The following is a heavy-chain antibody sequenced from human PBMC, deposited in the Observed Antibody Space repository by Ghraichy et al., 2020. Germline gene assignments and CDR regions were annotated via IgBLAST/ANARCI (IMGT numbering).Heavy chain of an antibody. CDR2: ISWNSGSI. J-gene: IGHJ5*02. CDR3: AKPRRGYSYGYDLPT. D-gene: IGHD5-18*01. V-gene: IGHV3-9*01. Sequence: GGSLRLSCAASGFTFDDYAMHWVRQAPGKGLEWVSGISWNSGSIGYADSVKGRFTISRDNAKNSLYLQMNSLRAEDTALYYCAKPRRGYSYGYDLPTWGQGTLVTVSS. CDR1: GFTFDDYA.